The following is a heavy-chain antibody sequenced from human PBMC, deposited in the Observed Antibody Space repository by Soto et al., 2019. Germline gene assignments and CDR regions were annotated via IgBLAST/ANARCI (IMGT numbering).Heavy chain of an antibody. V-gene: IGHV1-69*06. CDR1: GGTFSSYA. D-gene: IGHD3-10*01. CDR2: IIPIFGTA. CDR3: ARGVGVRGVIEWYYYYGMDV. Sequence: QVQLVQSGAEVKKPGSSVKVSCKASGGTFSSYAISWVRQAPGQGLEWMGGIIPIFGTANYAQKFQGRVTITADKSTSTAYMELSRLRSEDTAVYYCARGVGVRGVIEWYYYYGMDVWGQGTTVTVSS. J-gene: IGHJ6*02.